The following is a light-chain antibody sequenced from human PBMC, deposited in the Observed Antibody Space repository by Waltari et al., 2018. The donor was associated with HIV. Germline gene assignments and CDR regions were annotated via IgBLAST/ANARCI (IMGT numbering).Light chain of an antibody. CDR2: WAS. CDR1: QTVFSGSNNKNY. J-gene: IGKJ4*01. CDR3: QQYYSTPPSLT. V-gene: IGKV4-1*01. Sequence: DIVVTQSPDSLAVSLGERATINCKSSQTVFSGSNNKNYLAWYQPRPGQPPKVLIYWASTRESGVPDRFNGSGSGTDFTLTISSLQAEDVAVYYCQQYYSTPPSLTFGGGTKVEIK.